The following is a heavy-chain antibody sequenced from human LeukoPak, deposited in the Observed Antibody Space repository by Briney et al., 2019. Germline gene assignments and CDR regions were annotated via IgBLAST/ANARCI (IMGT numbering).Heavy chain of an antibody. CDR3: VKDEGSRSYGAT. D-gene: IGHD4/OR15-4a*01. CDR2: ISYDGSDK. V-gene: IGHV3-30*18. Sequence: GGSLRLSCAGSGFSFRSYSIHWVRQAPGKGLEWVAVISYDGSDKYYADSVKGRFAISRDNSKNTVYLQMNSLRTEDTAVYYCVKDEGSRSYGATWGQGTLVTVSS. CDR1: GFSFRSYS. J-gene: IGHJ5*02.